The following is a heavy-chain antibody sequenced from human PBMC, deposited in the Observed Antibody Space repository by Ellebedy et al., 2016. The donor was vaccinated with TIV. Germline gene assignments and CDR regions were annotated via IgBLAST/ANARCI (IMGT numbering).Heavy chain of an antibody. V-gene: IGHV3-23*01. J-gene: IGHJ4*02. D-gene: IGHD6-13*01. CDR1: GFTFSRYA. CDR2: ISGSGRNT. Sequence: GESLKISCEASGFTFSRYAMSWVRQLPGKGLEWVSGISGSGRNTYNADSVNGRFNISRDNSKNMMYLQMNSLRADDTAVYFCAKRSQFRSISCFDYWGQGTLVTVSS. CDR3: AKRSQFRSISCFDY.